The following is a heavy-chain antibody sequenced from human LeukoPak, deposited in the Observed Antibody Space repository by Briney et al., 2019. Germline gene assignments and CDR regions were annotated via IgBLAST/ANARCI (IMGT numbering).Heavy chain of an antibody. Sequence: SVKVSSKASGDTSTSNAISWVRQAPGQGLEWMGEIIYICGKTNYARKFQGRVTITAEESKSTIYIETRSLRAEDTAVYYCARASVGGDDNYSISYWGQGTLVTVSS. CDR3: ARASVGGDDNYSISY. J-gene: IGHJ4*02. CDR2: IIYICGKT. D-gene: IGHD1-1*01. CDR1: GDTSTSNA. V-gene: IGHV1-69*13.